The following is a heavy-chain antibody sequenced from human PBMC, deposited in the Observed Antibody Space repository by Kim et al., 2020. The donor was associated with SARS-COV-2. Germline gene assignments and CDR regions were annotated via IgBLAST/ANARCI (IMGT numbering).Heavy chain of an antibody. Sequence: GGSLRLSCAASGFTFSSYGMHWVRQAPGKGLEWVAVISYDGSNKYYADSVKGRFTISRDNSKNTLYLQMNSLRAEDTAVYYCATLAAAGPSLRDYWGQGTLVTVSS. J-gene: IGHJ4*02. CDR2: ISYDGSNK. CDR1: GFTFSSYG. D-gene: IGHD6-13*01. CDR3: ATLAAAGPSLRDY. V-gene: IGHV3-30*03.